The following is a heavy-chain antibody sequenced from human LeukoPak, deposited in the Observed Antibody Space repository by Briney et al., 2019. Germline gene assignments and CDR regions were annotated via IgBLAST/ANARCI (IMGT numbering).Heavy chain of an antibody. CDR1: GGSISSYY. CDR3: ARGVSYYDSSGYYNEYFQH. Sequence: SETLSLTCTVSGGSISSYYWSWIRQPPGKGLEWIGYIYYSGSTNYNPSLKSRVTISVDASKNQFSLKLSSVTAADTAVYYCARGVSYYDSSGYYNEYFQHWGQGTLVTVSS. CDR2: IYYSGST. D-gene: IGHD3-22*01. V-gene: IGHV4-59*08. J-gene: IGHJ1*01.